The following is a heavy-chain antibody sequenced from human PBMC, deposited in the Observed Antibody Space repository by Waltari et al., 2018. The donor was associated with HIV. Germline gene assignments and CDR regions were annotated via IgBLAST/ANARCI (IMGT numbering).Heavy chain of an antibody. J-gene: IGHJ6*02. V-gene: IGHV4-4*07. D-gene: IGHD6-13*01. Sequence: QFQLQASGPGLVKPSETLSLTCTVSGVSISSYYWRSLLQPVGKGLEWIGRIYTSGSTNYNPSLKSRVTMSVDTSKNQFSLKLSSVTAADTAVYYCARFVGSSWVHGMDVWGQGTTVTVSS. CDR2: IYTSGST. CDR3: ARFVGSSWVHGMDV. CDR1: GVSISSYY.